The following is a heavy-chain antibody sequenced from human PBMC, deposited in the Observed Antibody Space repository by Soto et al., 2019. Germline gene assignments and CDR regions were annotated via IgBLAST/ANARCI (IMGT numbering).Heavy chain of an antibody. V-gene: IGHV1-2*04. CDR1: GYTFTGYY. J-gene: IGHJ4*02. CDR3: ARGTVRFLETYYFDY. CDR2: INPNSGGT. D-gene: IGHD3-3*01. Sequence: ASVKVSCKASGYTFTGYYMHWVRQAPGQGLEWMGWINPNSGGTNYAQKFQGWVTMTRETSISTAYMELSRLRSDDTAVYYCARGTVRFLETYYFDYWGQGTLVTVSS.